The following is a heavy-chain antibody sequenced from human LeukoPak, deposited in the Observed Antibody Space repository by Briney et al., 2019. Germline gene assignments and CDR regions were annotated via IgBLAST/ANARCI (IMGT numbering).Heavy chain of an antibody. D-gene: IGHD5-18*01. CDR1: GYTFTGYY. J-gene: IGHJ5*02. CDR2: INPNSGGT. V-gene: IGHV1-2*02. Sequence: ASVKVPCKASGYTFTGYYMHWVRQAPGQGLEWMGWINPNSGGTNYAQKFQGRVTMTRDTSISTAYMELSRLRSDDTAVYYCARGVYNYGGHNWFDPWGQGTLVTVSS. CDR3: ARGVYNYGGHNWFDP.